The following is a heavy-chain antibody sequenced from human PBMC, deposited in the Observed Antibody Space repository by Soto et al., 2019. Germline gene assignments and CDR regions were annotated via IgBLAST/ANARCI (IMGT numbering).Heavy chain of an antibody. CDR1: GFTFSSYE. J-gene: IGHJ6*02. CDR2: ISSSGSTI. Sequence: GGSLRLSCAACGFTFSSYEMNWVRQAPGKGLEWVSYISSSGSTIYYADSVKGRFTISRDNAKNSLYLQMNSLRAEDTAVYYCASDGPVGDLLSPIYYYCMDVWCQGTTVTVSS. D-gene: IGHD3-10*01. CDR3: ASDGPVGDLLSPIYYYCMDV. V-gene: IGHV3-48*03.